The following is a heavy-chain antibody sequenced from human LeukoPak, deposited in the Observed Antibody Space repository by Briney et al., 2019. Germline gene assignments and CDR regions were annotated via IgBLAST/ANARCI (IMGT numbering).Heavy chain of an antibody. V-gene: IGHV4-59*10. CDR1: GGSFSGYY. CDR3: ARGGYSSGWWPREDYYYYYYMDV. CDR2: IYTSGST. Sequence: SETLSLTCAVYGGSFSGYYWSWIRQPAGKGLEWIGRIYTSGSTNYNPSLKSRVTISVDTSKNQFSLKLSSVTAADTAVYYCARGGYSSGWWPREDYYYYYYMDVWGKGTTVTISS. D-gene: IGHD6-19*01. J-gene: IGHJ6*03.